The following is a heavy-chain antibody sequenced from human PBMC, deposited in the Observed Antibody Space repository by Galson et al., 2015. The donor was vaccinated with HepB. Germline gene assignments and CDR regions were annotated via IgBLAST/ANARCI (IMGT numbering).Heavy chain of an antibody. CDR2: ISYDGSNK. J-gene: IGHJ4*02. V-gene: IGHV3-30*18. D-gene: IGHD2-2*01. Sequence: SLRLSCAASGFTFSSYGMHWVRQAPGKGLEWVAVISYDGSNKYYADSVKGRFTISRDNSKNTLYLQMNSLRAEDTAVYYCAKVGIWGGKYPGFDYWGQGTLVTVSS. CDR3: AKVGIWGGKYPGFDY. CDR1: GFTFSSYG.